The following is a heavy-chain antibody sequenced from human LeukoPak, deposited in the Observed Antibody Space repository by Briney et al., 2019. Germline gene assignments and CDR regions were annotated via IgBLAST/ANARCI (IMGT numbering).Heavy chain of an antibody. CDR2: IYYSGST. V-gene: IGHV4-59*01. CDR1: GGTISSYY. Sequence: PSETLSLTCTVSGGTISSYYWSWIRQPPGKGLEWIGYIYYSGSTSYNPSLKSRVTISVDTSKNQFSLKLSSVTAADTDVYYCAREYGGSSWFDPWGQGTLVTVSS. D-gene: IGHD6-13*01. CDR3: AREYGGSSWFDP. J-gene: IGHJ5*02.